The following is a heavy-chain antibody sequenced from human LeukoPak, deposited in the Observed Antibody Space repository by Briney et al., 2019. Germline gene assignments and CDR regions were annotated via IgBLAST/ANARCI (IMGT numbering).Heavy chain of an antibody. Sequence: GGSLRLSCAGSGFTFSDAWMSWVRQAPGQGLEWVGRIKNEVDGGTTDYAAPAKGRFTISRDDAKNMAYLQMSSLKIEDTGVYYCTTRGGLGYWGQGTLVTVS. CDR3: TTRGGLGY. V-gene: IGHV3-15*01. CDR2: IKNEVDGGTT. J-gene: IGHJ4*02. CDR1: GFTFSDAW. D-gene: IGHD3-10*01.